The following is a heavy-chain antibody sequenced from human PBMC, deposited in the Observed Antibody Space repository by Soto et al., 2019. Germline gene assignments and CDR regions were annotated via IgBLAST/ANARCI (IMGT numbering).Heavy chain of an antibody. CDR3: ARGRGTAIVVYYYYGMDV. J-gene: IGHJ6*02. Sequence: EVQLVESGGGLVKPGGSLRLSCAASGFTFSSYSMNWVRQAPGKGLEWVSSISSSSSYIYYADSVKGRFTISRDNAKNSQYLQMNSLRAEDTAVYYCARGRGTAIVVYYYYGMDVWGQGTTVTVSS. D-gene: IGHD5-18*01. CDR1: GFTFSSYS. V-gene: IGHV3-21*01. CDR2: ISSSSSYI.